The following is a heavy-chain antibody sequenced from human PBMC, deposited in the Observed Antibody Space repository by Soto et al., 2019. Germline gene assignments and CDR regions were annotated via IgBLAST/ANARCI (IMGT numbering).Heavy chain of an antibody. CDR2: IDGSGSGT. V-gene: IGHV3-23*01. J-gene: IGHJ4*02. CDR1: GFTFSSGDA. D-gene: IGHD2-8*01. CDR3: VKARYYFNRGHFDY. Sequence: EVQLLESGGGLVQPGGSLRLSCAASGFTFSSGDAMSWVRQAPGKGLEWVSTIDGSGSGTFYADSAKGRFTISRDNSKSTLHLQMNSLRAEDTAVYYCVKARYYFNRGHFDYWGQGTLVTVSS.